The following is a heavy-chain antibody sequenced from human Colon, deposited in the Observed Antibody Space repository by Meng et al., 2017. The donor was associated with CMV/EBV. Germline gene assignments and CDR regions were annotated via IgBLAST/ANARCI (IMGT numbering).Heavy chain of an antibody. J-gene: IGHJ1*01. V-gene: IGHV1-18*01. CDR2: ISAYTGDT. CDR3: VRESQSGSYIYLQH. CDR1: GYTFTNYG. D-gene: IGHD1-26*01. Sequence: QVQLVQSRAEVKKPGASGKVSCKASGYTFTNYGISWVRQAPGQGLEWMGWISAYTGDTYYAQKFQGRVTMTTDTSTSTAYMELRSLRSDDTAVYYCVRESQSGSYIYLQHWGQGTLVTVSS.